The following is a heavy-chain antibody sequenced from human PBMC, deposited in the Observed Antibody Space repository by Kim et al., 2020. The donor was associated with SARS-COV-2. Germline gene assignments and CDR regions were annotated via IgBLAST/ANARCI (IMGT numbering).Heavy chain of an antibody. CDR3: AKQLNGLGHY. J-gene: IGHJ4*02. V-gene: IGHV3-66*01. CDR2: IYNGGST. D-gene: IGHD6-13*01. CDR1: GFTVSTNY. Sequence: GGSLRLFCAASGFTVSTNYMSWVRQAPGKGLEWVSVIYNGGSTYYVDPVKGRFTIFRDNFKNTVYLQMNSLRAEDTAVYYCAKQLNGLGHYWGQGTLVIV.